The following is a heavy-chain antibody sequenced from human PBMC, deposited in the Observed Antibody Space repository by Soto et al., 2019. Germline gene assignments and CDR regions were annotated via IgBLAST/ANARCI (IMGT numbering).Heavy chain of an antibody. V-gene: IGHV4-4*02. Sequence: QVQLQESGPGLVKPSGTLSLTCAVSGGSISSSNWWSWVRQPPGKGLEWIGEIYHSGSTNYNPSLNSRVNIAVDQSQYQFSLKLSSVTAAGTAGYYCGRTKGGGMAVATNYLGQGTLVTVSS. J-gene: IGHJ4*02. CDR2: IYHSGST. D-gene: IGHD6-19*01. CDR1: GGSISSSNW. CDR3: GRTKGGGMAVATNY.